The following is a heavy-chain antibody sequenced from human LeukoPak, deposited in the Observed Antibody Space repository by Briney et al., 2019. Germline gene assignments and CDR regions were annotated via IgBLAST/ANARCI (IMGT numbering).Heavy chain of an antibody. CDR3: AREQAKYQILPGGASDM. Sequence: GGSLRLSCAASGFTFTRYWMNWVRQAPGKGPEWVANINQDGREKYYVDSVKGRFTISRDNAKNSLYLQMNSLRAEEMAVYYCAREQAKYQILPGGASDMWGQGTTVTVSS. CDR1: GFTFTRYW. D-gene: IGHD7-27*01. V-gene: IGHV3-7*01. J-gene: IGHJ3*02. CDR2: INQDGREK.